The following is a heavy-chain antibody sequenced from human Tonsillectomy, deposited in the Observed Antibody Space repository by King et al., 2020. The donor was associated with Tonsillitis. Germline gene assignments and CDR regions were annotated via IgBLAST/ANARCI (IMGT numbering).Heavy chain of an antibody. Sequence: VQLVESGGGVVQPGRSLRLSCAASAFIFSGYGMHWVRQAPGKGLEWVAVISYDGSNKYYADSVKGRFTISRDNSKNTLYLQMNSLRAEAPAVYYCARGRYIICWYNWFDPWGQGTLVTVSS. V-gene: IGHV3-33*05. D-gene: IGHD6-19*01. J-gene: IGHJ5*02. CDR3: ARGRYIICWYNWFDP. CDR1: AFIFSGYG. CDR2: ISYDGSNK.